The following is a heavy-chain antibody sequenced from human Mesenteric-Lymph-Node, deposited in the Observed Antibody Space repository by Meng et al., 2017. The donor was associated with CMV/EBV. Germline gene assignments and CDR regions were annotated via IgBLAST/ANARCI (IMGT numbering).Heavy chain of an antibody. J-gene: IGHJ4*02. V-gene: IGHV1-8*01. CDR1: GYTFTSYD. CDR2: MNPNSGNT. Sequence: GESLKISCKASGYTFTSYDINWVRQATGQGLEWMGWMNPNSGNTGYAQKFQGRVTMTRNTSISTAYMELSSLRSEDTAVYYCARNTRLEQVGGFDYWGQGTLVTVSS. CDR3: ARNTRLEQVGGFDY. D-gene: IGHD1/OR15-1a*01.